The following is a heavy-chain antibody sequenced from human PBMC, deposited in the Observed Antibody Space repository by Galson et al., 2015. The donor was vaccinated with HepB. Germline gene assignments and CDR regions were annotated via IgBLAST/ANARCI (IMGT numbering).Heavy chain of an antibody. CDR1: GFSLITRGVG. V-gene: IGHV2-5*02. CDR2: IYWDDDK. J-gene: IGHJ3*02. Sequence: PALVKPTQTLTLTCTFPGFSLITRGVGVGWIRQPPGKALEWVAIIYWDDDKRYSPSLKSRLTIAKDTSKNQVVLTMANVDPVDTATYYCAHIIITFGGVIGDDSFDIWGQGTMVTVSS. CDR3: AHIIITFGGVIGDDSFDI. D-gene: IGHD3-16*02.